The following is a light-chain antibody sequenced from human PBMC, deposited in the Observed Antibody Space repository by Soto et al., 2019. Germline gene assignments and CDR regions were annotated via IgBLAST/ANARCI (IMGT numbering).Light chain of an antibody. CDR1: QGVSTW. V-gene: IGKV1-12*01. CDR3: QQAASFPIT. CDR2: TAS. J-gene: IGKJ5*01. Sequence: DIQMTQSPSSVSASVGDRVTITCRASQGVSTWLAWYQQKPGKALNLLIYTASSLQSGVPSRFSGSGSGTDFTLTINGLQPEDFATYYCQQAASFPITFGQGTRLEIK.